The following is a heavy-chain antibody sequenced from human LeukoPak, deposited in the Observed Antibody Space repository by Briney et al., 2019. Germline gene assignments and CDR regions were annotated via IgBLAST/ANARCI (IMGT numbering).Heavy chain of an antibody. D-gene: IGHD3-22*01. V-gene: IGHV1-46*01. CDR2: INPSGGST. J-gene: IGHJ4*02. Sequence: ASVKVSCKASGYTFTSYYMHWVRQAPGQGLEWMGIINPSGGSTSYAQKFQGRVTMTRDMSTSTVYMELSSLRSEDTAVYYCARDVGLYSSSSPPFDYWGQGTLVTVSS. CDR1: GYTFTSYY. CDR3: ARDVGLYSSSSPPFDY.